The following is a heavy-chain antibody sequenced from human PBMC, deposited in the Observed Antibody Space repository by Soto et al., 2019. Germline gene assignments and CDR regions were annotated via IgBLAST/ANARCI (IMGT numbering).Heavy chain of an antibody. CDR3: ARRYCSSTSCYSWFDY. CDR2: IYYSGST. Sequence: QVQLQESGPGLVKPSETLSLTCTVSGGSISSYYWSWIRQPPGKGLEWIGYIYYSGSTNHNPSLKVRVTISADTSKNQFSLKLSSVTAADTAVYYCARRYCSSTSCYSWFDYWGQGTLVTVSS. V-gene: IGHV4-59*08. CDR1: GGSISSYY. J-gene: IGHJ4*02. D-gene: IGHD2-2*01.